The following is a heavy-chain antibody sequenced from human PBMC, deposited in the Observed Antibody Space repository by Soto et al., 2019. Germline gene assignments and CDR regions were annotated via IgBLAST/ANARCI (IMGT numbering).Heavy chain of an antibody. CDR2: INAGNGNT. CDR1: GYTFTSYA. D-gene: IGHD2-15*01. V-gene: IGHV1-3*01. CDR3: ARDADIVVVVAATSSYNWFDP. Sequence: GASVKVSCKASGYTFTSYAMHWVRQAPGQRLEWMGWINAGNGNTKYSQKFQGRVTITRDTSASTAYMELSSLRSEDTAVYYCARDADIVVVVAATSSYNWFDPWGQEPWSPSPQ. J-gene: IGHJ5*02.